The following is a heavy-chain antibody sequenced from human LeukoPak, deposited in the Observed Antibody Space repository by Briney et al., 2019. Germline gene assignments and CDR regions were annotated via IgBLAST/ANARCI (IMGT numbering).Heavy chain of an antibody. V-gene: IGHV5-51*03. CDR2: VYPSDSDT. CDR3: ASFHISGKSYNGLHY. CDR1: GYNFTTFW. J-gene: IGHJ4*02. Sequence: KAGESLEISCKTSGYNFTTFWIGWVRQLPGKGLEWMGIVYPSDSDTRYSPSFQGQVTISADKSINTVYLHWNSLKASDTAMYYCASFHISGKSYNGLHYWGQGTLVTVSS. D-gene: IGHD3-10*01.